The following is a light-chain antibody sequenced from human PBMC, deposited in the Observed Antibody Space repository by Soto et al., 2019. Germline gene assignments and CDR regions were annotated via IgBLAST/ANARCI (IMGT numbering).Light chain of an antibody. V-gene: IGLV2-14*01. Sequence: QSVLTQPASVSGSPGQSITISCTGTSSDVGDYNYVSWYQQHPGKAPKVMIYDVSNRPSGVSNRFSGSKSGNTASLTVSGLQAEDEADYYCSSYAGSNNFRVFGTGT. CDR2: DVS. J-gene: IGLJ1*01. CDR3: SSYAGSNNFRV. CDR1: SSDVGDYNY.